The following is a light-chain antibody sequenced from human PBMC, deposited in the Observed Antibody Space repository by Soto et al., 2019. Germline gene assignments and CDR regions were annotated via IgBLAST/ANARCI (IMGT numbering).Light chain of an antibody. V-gene: IGKV1-9*01. CDR2: GAS. Sequence: DIQLTQSPSFLSASVGDRDTITCRASQGISSFLAWYQQRPGKAPKLLIYGASTLQSGVPSRFSGSGSGTEFTLTITSLQPEDFATYYCQQFSTYPFAFGPGTKVDIK. CDR3: QQFSTYPFA. J-gene: IGKJ3*01. CDR1: QGISSF.